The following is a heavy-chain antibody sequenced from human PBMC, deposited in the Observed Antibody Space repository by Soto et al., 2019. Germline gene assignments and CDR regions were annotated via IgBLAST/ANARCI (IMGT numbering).Heavy chain of an antibody. V-gene: IGHV4-4*02. CDR2: IYYSGST. CDR3: ARTRAAGTFDY. CDR1: GGSFTSNNW. Sequence: LSLTCAVSGGSFTSNNWWTWIRQPPGKGLEWIGYIYYSGSTNYNPSLKSRVTISVDTSKNQFSLKLTSMTAADTAMYYCARTRAAGTFDYWGQGTLVTVSS. D-gene: IGHD6-13*01. J-gene: IGHJ4*02.